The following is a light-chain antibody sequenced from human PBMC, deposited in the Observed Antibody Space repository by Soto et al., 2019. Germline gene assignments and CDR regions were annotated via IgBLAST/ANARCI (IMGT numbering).Light chain of an antibody. CDR1: QSIDTY. Sequence: DIQMTQSPSSLSASVGDRVTITCRASQSIDTYLNWYHQRPGKAPKVLIYAASSLQSGVPSRFSGSGSGTDFTLTISSLQPEDSATYYCQQSYSTPPTFGQGTKVDIK. CDR3: QQSYSTPPT. CDR2: AAS. V-gene: IGKV1-39*01. J-gene: IGKJ1*01.